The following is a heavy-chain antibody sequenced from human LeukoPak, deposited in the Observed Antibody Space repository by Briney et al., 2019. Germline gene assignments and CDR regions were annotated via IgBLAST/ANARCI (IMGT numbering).Heavy chain of an antibody. D-gene: IGHD2-2*02. CDR2: IYYSGST. CDR1: GGSISSYY. J-gene: IGHJ2*01. CDR3: ARDQRVVPAAIRSIIWYFDL. Sequence: SETLSLTCTVSGGSISSYYWSWIRQPPGKGLEWIGYIYYSGSTNYNPSLKSRVTISVDTSKNQFSLKLSSVTAADTAVYYCARDQRVVPAAIRSIIWYFDLWGRGTLVTVSS. V-gene: IGHV4-59*01.